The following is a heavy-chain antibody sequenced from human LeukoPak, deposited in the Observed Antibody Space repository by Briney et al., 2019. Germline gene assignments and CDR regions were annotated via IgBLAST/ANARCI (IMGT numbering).Heavy chain of an antibody. D-gene: IGHD3-9*01. CDR2: IKSKASGGTT. V-gene: IGHV3-15*01. Sequence: GGSLRLSCAVSGLTFSAAWMSWVRQAPGKGLEWVGRIKSKASGGTTDYAAPVKGRFTISRDDSKNTLYLQMNSLKTEDTAVYYCTADLPGGCSDMIDYWGQGTLVTVSS. CDR3: TADLPGGCSDMIDY. CDR1: GLTFSAAW. J-gene: IGHJ4*02.